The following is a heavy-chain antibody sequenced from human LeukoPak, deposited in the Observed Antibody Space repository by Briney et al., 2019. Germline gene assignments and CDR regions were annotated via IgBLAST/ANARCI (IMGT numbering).Heavy chain of an antibody. CDR3: ARDLSYYYDSSGHHAFDI. D-gene: IGHD3-22*01. V-gene: IGHV4-59*01. CDR1: GGSISSYY. J-gene: IGHJ3*02. Sequence: SETLSLTCTVSGGSISSYYWSWIRQPPGKGLEWIGYIYYSGSTNYNPSLKSRVTISVDTSKNQFSMKLSSVTAADTAVYYCARDLSYYYDSSGHHAFDIWSQGTMVTVSS. CDR2: IYYSGST.